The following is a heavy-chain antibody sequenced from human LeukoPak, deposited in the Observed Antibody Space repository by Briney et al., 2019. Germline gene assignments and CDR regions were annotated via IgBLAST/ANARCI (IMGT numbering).Heavy chain of an antibody. Sequence: SETLSLTCAVYGGSFSGYYWSWIRQPPGKGLEWIGEINHSGSTNYNPSLKSRVTISVDTSKNQFSLKLSSVTAADTAVYYCARGGEMATPLDYWGQGTLVTVSS. V-gene: IGHV4-34*01. J-gene: IGHJ4*02. CDR2: INHSGST. CDR3: ARGGEMATPLDY. D-gene: IGHD5-24*01. CDR1: GGSFSGYY.